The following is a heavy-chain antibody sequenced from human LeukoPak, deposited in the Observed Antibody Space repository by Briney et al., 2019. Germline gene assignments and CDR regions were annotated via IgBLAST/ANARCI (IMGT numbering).Heavy chain of an antibody. CDR1: GFTFSSYW. D-gene: IGHD3-16*01. CDR2: IDNDGSST. J-gene: IGHJ4*02. Sequence: GGSLRLSCAASGFTFSSYWMHWVGQAPGKGLVWVSRIDNDGSSTSSADSVKGRFTMSRDNAKNTLYLKMNSLRAEDTAVYYCARGRLGYYFDYWGQGTLVTVSS. V-gene: IGHV3-74*01. CDR3: ARGRLGYYFDY.